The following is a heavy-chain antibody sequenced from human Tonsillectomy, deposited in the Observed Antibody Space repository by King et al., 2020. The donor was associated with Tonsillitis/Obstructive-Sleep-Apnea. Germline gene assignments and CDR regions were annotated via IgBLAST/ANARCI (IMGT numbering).Heavy chain of an antibody. D-gene: IGHD3-22*01. CDR1: GYTVTDLA. Sequence: QLVQSGAEVKKPGASVKVSCKVPGYTVTDLAIHWVRQAPGKGLEWMGGFHPEDTETIYAQKFLGRVTLTEDTSTDTAYMELSSLSSEDTAVYYCATYGKYYYDTSGYYYYLAYWGQGTLVSVSS. J-gene: IGHJ4*02. V-gene: IGHV1-24*01. CDR3: ATYGKYYYDTSGYYYYLAY. CDR2: FHPEDTET.